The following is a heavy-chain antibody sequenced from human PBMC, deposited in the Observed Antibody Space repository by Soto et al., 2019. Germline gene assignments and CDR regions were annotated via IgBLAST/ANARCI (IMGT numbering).Heavy chain of an antibody. Sequence: QVQLVESGGSVVQPGRSLRLSCAASGFSFSSYGMHWVRQAPGKGLEWVAVISYDGSNKYYADSVKGRFTISRDNFKNTLYLQMNSLRAEDTAVYYCAKGDQFTSTWYEYYYMDVWGKGTTVTVSS. CDR3: AKGDQFTSTWYEYYYMDV. CDR1: GFSFSSYG. D-gene: IGHD6-13*01. V-gene: IGHV3-30*18. J-gene: IGHJ6*03. CDR2: ISYDGSNK.